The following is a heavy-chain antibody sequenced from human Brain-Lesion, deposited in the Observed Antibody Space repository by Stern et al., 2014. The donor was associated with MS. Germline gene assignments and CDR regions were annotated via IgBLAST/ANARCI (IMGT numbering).Heavy chain of an antibody. Sequence: VHLVESGPGLVKPSQTLSLTCTVSGGSISSGSDYWSWIRQPVGKGLEWIGRIHPSGSAFYTPSLKSRVPISTDTSMNQFSLELNSATAADTAIYYCASGYRIFDYWGQGILVTVSS. CDR1: GGSISSGSDY. D-gene: IGHD5-18*01. J-gene: IGHJ4*02. V-gene: IGHV4-61*02. CDR2: IHPSGSA. CDR3: ASGYRIFDY.